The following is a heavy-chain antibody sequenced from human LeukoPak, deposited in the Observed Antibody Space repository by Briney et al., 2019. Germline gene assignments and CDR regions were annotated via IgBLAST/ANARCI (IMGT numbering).Heavy chain of an antibody. J-gene: IGHJ4*02. CDR1: GFTFSSYG. Sequence: GGSLRLSCAASGFTFSSYGMNWVRQAPGKGLEWVSYISSYSGTIYYADSVKGRFTISRDNARNSLYLQMNSLRAEDTAVYYCARDQGGMVSYWGQGTLVTVSS. CDR3: ARDQGGMVSY. V-gene: IGHV3-48*01. CDR2: ISSYSGTI. D-gene: IGHD2-8*01.